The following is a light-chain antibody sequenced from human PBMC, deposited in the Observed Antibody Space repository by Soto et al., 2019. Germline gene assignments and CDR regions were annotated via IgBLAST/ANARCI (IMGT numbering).Light chain of an antibody. V-gene: IGKV3D-20*02. CDR3: QQRSNWPWT. J-gene: IGKJ1*01. Sequence: EIVLTQSPGTLSLSPGERATLSCRASQSVPSKYLAWYQQKPGQAPRLLIYDASSRATGIPDRLSGGGSGTDFTLTITNLESEDFAVYYCQQRSNWPWTFGQGTKVDIK. CDR2: DAS. CDR1: QSVPSKY.